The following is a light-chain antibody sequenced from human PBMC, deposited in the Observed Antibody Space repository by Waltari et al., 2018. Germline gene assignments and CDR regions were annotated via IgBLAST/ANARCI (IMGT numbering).Light chain of an antibody. CDR1: QSLVPRDGNTY. Sequence: DVVMTQSPLSLPVIFGQPASISCRSSQSLVPRDGNTYLNSFQQSPGQSPRRLIYKVSNRDSGVPDRFSARGSGTDFTLKISRVEAEDVGVYYCMQGTHWPRTFGQGTKLEI. V-gene: IGKV2-30*02. CDR3: MQGTHWPRT. J-gene: IGKJ2*01. CDR2: KVS.